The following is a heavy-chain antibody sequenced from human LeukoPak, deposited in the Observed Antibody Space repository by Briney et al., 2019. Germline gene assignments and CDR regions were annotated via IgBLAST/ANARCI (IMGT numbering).Heavy chain of an antibody. J-gene: IGHJ5*02. Sequence: PGGSLRLSCAASGFTFSFYSVHWVRQAPGKGLEWVSCISSSGNYIYYADSVKGRFIISRDNDKNSLHLQMNILRADDTAVYYCVRDQEPEVPTSDSSPSAWGQGTLVTVSS. V-gene: IGHV3-21*06. CDR2: ISSSGNYI. D-gene: IGHD2-2*01. CDR3: VRDQEPEVPTSDSSPSA. CDR1: GFTFSFYS.